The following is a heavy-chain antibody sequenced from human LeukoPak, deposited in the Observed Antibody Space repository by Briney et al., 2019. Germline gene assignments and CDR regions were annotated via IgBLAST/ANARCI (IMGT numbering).Heavy chain of an antibody. V-gene: IGHV4-59*08. CDR1: GGSISSYY. Sequence: SETLSLTCTVSGGSISSYYWSWIRQPPGKGLEWIGYIYYSGSTYYNPSLKSRVTISVDTSKNQFSLKLSSVTAADTAVYYCVGCGGDCSRNAFDIWGQGTMVTVSS. D-gene: IGHD2-21*01. CDR2: IYYSGST. CDR3: VGCGGDCSRNAFDI. J-gene: IGHJ3*02.